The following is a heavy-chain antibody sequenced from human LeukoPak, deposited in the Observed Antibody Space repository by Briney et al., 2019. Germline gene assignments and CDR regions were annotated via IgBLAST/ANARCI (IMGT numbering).Heavy chain of an antibody. D-gene: IGHD3-10*01. V-gene: IGHV1-69*13. CDR2: IIPIFGTA. CDR1: GGTFSSYA. CDR3: ARAKTYYYGSGSYGTIDYYYYYMDV. Sequence: ASVKVSCKASGGTFSSYAISWVRQAPGQGLEWMGGIIPIFGTANYAQKFQGRVTITADESTSTAYIELSSLRSEDTAVYYCARAKTYYYGSGSYGTIDYYYYYMDVWGKGTTVTISS. J-gene: IGHJ6*03.